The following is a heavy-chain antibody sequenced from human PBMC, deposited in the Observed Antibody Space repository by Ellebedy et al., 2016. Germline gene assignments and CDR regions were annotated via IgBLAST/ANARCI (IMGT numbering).Heavy chain of an antibody. D-gene: IGHD5-18*01. CDR3: ARAGYSYGPYSSHYYYYMDV. V-gene: IGHV1-69*13. Sequence: SVKVSCXASGGTFSSYAISWVRQAPGQGLQWMGGIIPIFGTANYAQTFQGRVTITADDSSSTAYMELSSLRSEDTAVYYCARAGYSYGPYSSHYYYYMDVWGKGTTVTVSS. CDR1: GGTFSSYA. J-gene: IGHJ6*03. CDR2: IIPIFGTA.